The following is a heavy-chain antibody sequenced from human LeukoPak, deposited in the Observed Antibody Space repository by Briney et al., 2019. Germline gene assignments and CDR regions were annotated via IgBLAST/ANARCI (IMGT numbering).Heavy chain of an antibody. CDR3: TRDRPMRYSSSWYYFDY. CDR1: GFTFGDYA. J-gene: IGHJ4*02. D-gene: IGHD6-13*01. V-gene: IGHV3-49*03. Sequence: GSLRLSCTASGFTFGDYAMSWFRQAPGKGLEWVGFIRSKAYGGTTEYAASVKGRFTISRDDSKSIAYLQMNSLKTEDTAVYYCTRDRPMRYSSSWYYFDYWGQGTLVTVSS. CDR2: IRSKAYGGTT.